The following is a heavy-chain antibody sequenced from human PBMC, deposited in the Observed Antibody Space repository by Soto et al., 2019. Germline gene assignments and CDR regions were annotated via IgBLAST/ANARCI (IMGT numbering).Heavy chain of an antibody. D-gene: IGHD3-22*01. CDR3: AREPDYYDSSAAFDI. Sequence: SLSLSCAASGFTFSSYGMHWVRQAPGKGLEWVAVIWYDGSNKYYADSVKGRFTISRDNSKNTLYLQMNSLRAEDTAVYYCAREPDYYDSSAAFDIWGQGTMVTVSS. CDR2: IWYDGSNK. CDR1: GFTFSSYG. V-gene: IGHV3-33*01. J-gene: IGHJ3*02.